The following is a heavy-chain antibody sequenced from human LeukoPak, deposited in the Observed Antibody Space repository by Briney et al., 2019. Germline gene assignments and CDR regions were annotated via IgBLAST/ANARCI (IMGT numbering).Heavy chain of an antibody. Sequence: GGSLRLSCAASGFTFDDHGMSWVRQAPGKGLEWVSGINWSGGGTGYGDSVKGRFTISRDNAKNSLYLQMNSLRAEDTALYYCARMAGAGYYFYMDVWGKGTTVTVSS. V-gene: IGHV3-20*04. D-gene: IGHD6-19*01. CDR2: INWSGGGT. J-gene: IGHJ6*03. CDR3: ARMAGAGYYFYMDV. CDR1: GFTFDDHG.